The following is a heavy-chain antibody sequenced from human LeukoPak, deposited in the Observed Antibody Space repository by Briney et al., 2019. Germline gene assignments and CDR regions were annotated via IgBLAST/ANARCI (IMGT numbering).Heavy chain of an antibody. CDR3: ARGGGPYSSSSIDY. Sequence: SETLSLTCTVSGGSISSYYWSWIRQPPGKGLVWIGYIYYSGSTNYNPSLKSRVTISVDTSKNQFSLKLSSVTAADTAVYYCARGGGPYSSSSIDYWGQGTLVTVSS. J-gene: IGHJ4*02. CDR1: GGSISSYY. V-gene: IGHV4-59*01. CDR2: IYYSGST. D-gene: IGHD6-6*01.